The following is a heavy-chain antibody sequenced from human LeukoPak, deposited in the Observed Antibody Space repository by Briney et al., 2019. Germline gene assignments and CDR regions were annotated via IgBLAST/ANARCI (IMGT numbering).Heavy chain of an antibody. CDR2: ISAYNGNT. CDR3: ARDNGPNMEGYYYYYYMDV. Sequence: GASVKVSCKASGYTSTSYGISWVRQAPGQGLEWMGWISAYNGNTNYAQKLQGRVTMTTDTSTSTAYMELRSLRSDDAAVYYCARDNGPNMEGYYYYYYMDVWGKGTTVTVSS. V-gene: IGHV1-18*01. D-gene: IGHD2-8*01. CDR1: GYTSTSYG. J-gene: IGHJ6*03.